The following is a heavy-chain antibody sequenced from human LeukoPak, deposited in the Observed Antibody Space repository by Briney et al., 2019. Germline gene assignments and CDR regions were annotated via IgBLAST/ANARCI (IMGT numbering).Heavy chain of an antibody. CDR1: GGSICSYY. V-gene: IGHV4-4*07. D-gene: IGHD4-17*01. J-gene: IGHJ6*03. CDR2: IYTSGST. CDR3: ARDYGDYAYYYYYYMDV. Sequence: PSETLSLTCTVSGGSICSYYWSWMRPPAGQGLEWIGRIYTSGSTNYNHSLESRVTMSVDTSKKQSSLKLSSVTAADTAVYYCARDYGDYAYYYYYYMDVWGKGTTVTVSS.